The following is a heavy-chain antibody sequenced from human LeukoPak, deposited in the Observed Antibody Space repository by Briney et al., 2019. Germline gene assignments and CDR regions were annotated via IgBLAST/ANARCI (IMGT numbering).Heavy chain of an antibody. J-gene: IGHJ6*02. CDR2: INHSGST. CDR1: GGSFSGYY. D-gene: IGHD6-19*01. CDR3: ARDRWSSGRYPYYYYGMDV. Sequence: SETLSLTCAVYGGSFSGYYWSWIRQPPGKGLEWIGEINHSGSTNYNPSLKSRVTISVDTSKNQFSLKLSYVTAADTATYYCARDRWSSGRYPYYYYGMDVWGQGTTVTVSS. V-gene: IGHV4-34*01.